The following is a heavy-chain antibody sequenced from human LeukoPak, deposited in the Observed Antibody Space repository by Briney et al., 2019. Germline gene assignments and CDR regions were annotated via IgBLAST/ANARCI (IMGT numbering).Heavy chain of an antibody. Sequence: PGGSLRLSCAASGFTFSDYYMSWIRQAPGKGLEWVSYISSSGSTIYYADSVKGRFTISRDNAKNSLYLQMNSLRAEDTAVYYCARGIRGYSYGYYYYYHYMDVWGKGTTVTVSS. D-gene: IGHD5-18*01. J-gene: IGHJ6*03. CDR3: ARGIRGYSYGYYYYYHYMDV. V-gene: IGHV3-11*04. CDR2: ISSSGSTI. CDR1: GFTFSDYY.